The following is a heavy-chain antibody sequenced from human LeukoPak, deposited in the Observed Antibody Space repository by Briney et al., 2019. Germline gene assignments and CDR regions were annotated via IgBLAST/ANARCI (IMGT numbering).Heavy chain of an antibody. V-gene: IGHV4-4*02. CDR1: GFSFSSYS. CDR3: AVIVGAAKGGFAFDI. CDR2: IYHSGST. Sequence: KPGGSLRLSCAASGFSFSSYSMNWVRQAPGKGLEWIGEIYHSGSTNYNPSLKSRVTISVDKSKNQFSLKLSPVTAADTAVYYCAVIVGAAKGGFAFDIWGQGTMVTVSS. D-gene: IGHD1-26*01. J-gene: IGHJ3*02.